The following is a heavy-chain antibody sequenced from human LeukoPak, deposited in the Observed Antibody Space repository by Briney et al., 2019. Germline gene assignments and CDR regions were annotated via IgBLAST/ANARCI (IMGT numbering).Heavy chain of an antibody. V-gene: IGHV3-21*01. J-gene: IGHJ1*01. Sequence: GGSLRLSCAASGFTFSSYSMNWVRQAPGKGLEWVSSIGSSSSYIYYADSVKGRFTISRDNAKNSLYLQMNSLRAEDTAVYYCARDRGYCSGGSCYDGDFQHWGQGTLVTVSS. CDR3: ARDRGYCSGGSCYDGDFQH. CDR2: IGSSSSYI. CDR1: GFTFSSYS. D-gene: IGHD2-15*01.